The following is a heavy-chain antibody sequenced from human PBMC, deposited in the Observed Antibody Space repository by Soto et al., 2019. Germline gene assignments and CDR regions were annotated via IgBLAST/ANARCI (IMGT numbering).Heavy chain of an antibody. CDR3: ARRTRDYDFWSGYDSGWFDP. CDR1: GGSISSSSYY. D-gene: IGHD3-3*01. CDR2: IYYSGST. J-gene: IGHJ5*02. Sequence: QLQLQESGPGLVKPSETLSLTCTVSGGSISSSSYYWGWIRQPPGKGLEWIGSIYYSGSTYYNPSLKRRVTIPVYTAKNQFSLKLSSVTAVDTAVYYCARRTRDYDFWSGYDSGWFDPWGQGTLVTVSS. V-gene: IGHV4-39*01.